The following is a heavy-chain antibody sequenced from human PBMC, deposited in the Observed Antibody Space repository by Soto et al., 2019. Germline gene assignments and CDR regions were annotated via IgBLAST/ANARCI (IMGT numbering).Heavy chain of an antibody. D-gene: IGHD3-9*01. CDR1: GYTFTGYY. CDR3: ARANVQNYDILTGSQLGWFDP. V-gene: IGHV1-2*04. Sequence: GASVKVSCKDSGYTFTGYYMQWVRQAPGQGLEWMGWINPNSGGTNYAQKFQGWVTMTRDTSISTAYMELSRLRSDDTAVYYCARANVQNYDILTGSQLGWFDPWGQGTLVTVSS. J-gene: IGHJ5*02. CDR2: INPNSGGT.